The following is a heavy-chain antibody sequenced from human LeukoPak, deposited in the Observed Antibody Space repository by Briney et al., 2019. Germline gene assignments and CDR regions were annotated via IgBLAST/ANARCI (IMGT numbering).Heavy chain of an antibody. CDR3: ARAANIVGATISDY. J-gene: IGHJ4*02. D-gene: IGHD1-26*01. CDR1: GGSISSYS. Sequence: PSETLSLTCTVSGGSISSYSWSWIRQPAGKGLEWIGHIYTIGSTNYNPSLKSRVTMSVDTSKNQFSLRLSSVTAADTAVYYCARAANIVGATISDYWGQGTLVTVSS. V-gene: IGHV4-4*07. CDR2: IYTIGST.